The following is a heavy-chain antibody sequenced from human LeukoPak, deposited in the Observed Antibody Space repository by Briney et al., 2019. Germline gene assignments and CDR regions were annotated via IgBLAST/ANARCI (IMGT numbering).Heavy chain of an antibody. V-gene: IGHV1-2*02. J-gene: IGHJ3*02. Sequence: ASVKLSCKASGYTFTSYYIHWVRQAPGQGLEWMGWINPNSGGTNYAQKFQGRVTMTRDTSISTAYMELSRLRSDDTAVYYCARPQGRSSFARPYDAFDIWGQGTMVTVSS. D-gene: IGHD6-6*01. CDR1: GYTFTSYY. CDR2: INPNSGGT. CDR3: ARPQGRSSFARPYDAFDI.